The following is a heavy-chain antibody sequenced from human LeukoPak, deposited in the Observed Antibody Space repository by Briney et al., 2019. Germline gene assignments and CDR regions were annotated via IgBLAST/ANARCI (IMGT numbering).Heavy chain of an antibody. CDR3: APTPQLYSSAFDY. J-gene: IGHJ3*01. D-gene: IGHD6-13*01. Sequence: GASVKVSCKASGYTFTGYYMHWVRQAPGQGLEWMGWINPNSGGTNYAQKFQGRVTMTRDTSISTAYMELSRLRSDDTAVYYCAPTPQLYSSAFDYWGQGTMVTVSS. CDR2: INPNSGGT. CDR1: GYTFTGYY. V-gene: IGHV1-2*02.